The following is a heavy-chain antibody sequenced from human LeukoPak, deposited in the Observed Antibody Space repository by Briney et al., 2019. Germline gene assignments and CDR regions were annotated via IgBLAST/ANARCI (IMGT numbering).Heavy chain of an antibody. J-gene: IGHJ4*02. CDR1: GFTFSEYY. CDR3: ARCIYDFWSGYQPPDY. Sequence: GGSLRLSCAASGFTFSEYYMSWIREAPGKGLEWGSYISSNGCTRYYEDSVKGRFTISNYNAKISLYLQMNSLRAEDTAVYYCARCIYDFWSGYQPPDYWGQGTLVTVSS. D-gene: IGHD3-3*01. V-gene: IGHV3-11*01. CDR2: ISSNGCTR.